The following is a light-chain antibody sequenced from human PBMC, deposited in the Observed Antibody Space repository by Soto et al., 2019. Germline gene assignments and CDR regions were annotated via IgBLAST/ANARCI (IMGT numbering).Light chain of an antibody. CDR1: QSVSSN. Sequence: EIVMTQSPITLSVSPGERATLSCRTSQSVSSNLAWYQQKPGQAPRLLVYGASTRATGVPARFSGSGSGTDFTLTISSLEPEDFAFYYCQQRSNWPPITFGQGTRLEIK. CDR3: QQRSNWPPIT. V-gene: IGKV3-11*01. CDR2: GAS. J-gene: IGKJ5*01.